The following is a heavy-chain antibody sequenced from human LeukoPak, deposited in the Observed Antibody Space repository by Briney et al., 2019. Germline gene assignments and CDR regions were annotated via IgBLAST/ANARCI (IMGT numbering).Heavy chain of an antibody. CDR2: TYYRSKWYN. CDR3: ARVPYYDFQADAFDI. Sequence: SQTLSLTCAISGDSVSANGAAWNWIRQSPSRGLEWLGRTYYRSKWYNDYAVSVKSRITINPDTSKNQFSLQLNSVTPEDTAVYYCARVPYYDFQADAFDIWGQGTMVTVSS. V-gene: IGHV6-1*01. CDR1: GDSVSANGAA. J-gene: IGHJ3*02. D-gene: IGHD3-3*01.